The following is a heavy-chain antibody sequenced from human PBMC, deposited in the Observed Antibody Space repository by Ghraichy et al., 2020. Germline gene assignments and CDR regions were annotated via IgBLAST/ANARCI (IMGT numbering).Heavy chain of an antibody. Sequence: ASVKFSCKASGHTFNNYGINWVRQAPGQGLEWMGWIRGYSGNTNYAQNLQGRVTMTTDTSTSTAYMELRSLRSDDTAVYYCARAVIADDTGSYFDSWGQGTLVTVSS. CDR3: ARAVIADDTGSYFDS. V-gene: IGHV1-18*01. CDR1: GHTFNNYG. CDR2: IRGYSGNT. D-gene: IGHD6-13*01. J-gene: IGHJ4*02.